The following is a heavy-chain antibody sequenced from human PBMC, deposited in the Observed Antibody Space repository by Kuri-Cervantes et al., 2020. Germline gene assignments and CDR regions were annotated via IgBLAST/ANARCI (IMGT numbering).Heavy chain of an antibody. CDR2: VNSDGMIT. J-gene: IGHJ4*02. D-gene: IGHD7-27*01. CDR1: GFTFSNEW. V-gene: IGHV3-74*03. CDR3: TTASRWGLSN. Sequence: GGSLRLSCVASGFTFSNEWMFWVRQAPGKGLVWVSLVNSDGMITTYADSVKGRFTISRDNAKNTLYLQMNSLRAEDTAVYSCTTASRWGLSNWGLGTLVTVSS.